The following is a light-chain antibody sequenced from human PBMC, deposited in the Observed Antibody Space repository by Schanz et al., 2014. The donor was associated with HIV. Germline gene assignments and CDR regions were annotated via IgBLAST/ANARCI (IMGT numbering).Light chain of an antibody. CDR1: SSDFCDYYY. CDR2: DVT. CDR3: CSYAGSYTFVV. J-gene: IGLJ3*02. V-gene: IGLV2-14*01. Sequence: QSALTQPASVSGSPGQSIPIPCTGTSSDFCDYYYLSWYQQHPGKAPKLMIYDVTNRPSGVSDRFSGSKSGNTASLTISGLQAEDEADYYCCSYAGSYTFVVFGGGTKLTVL.